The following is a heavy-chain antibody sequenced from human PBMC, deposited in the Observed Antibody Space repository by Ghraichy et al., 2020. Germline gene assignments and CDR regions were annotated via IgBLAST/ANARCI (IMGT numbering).Heavy chain of an antibody. V-gene: IGHV4-61*01. J-gene: IGHJ3*02. CDR2: IYYSGST. Sequence: SETLSLTCTVSGGSVSSGSYYWSWIRQPPGKGLEWIGYIYYSGSTNYNPSLKSRVTISVDTSKNQFSLKLSSVTAADTAVYYCARENWGLPNAFDIWGQGTMVTVSS. D-gene: IGHD3-16*01. CDR3: ARENWGLPNAFDI. CDR1: GGSVSSGSYY.